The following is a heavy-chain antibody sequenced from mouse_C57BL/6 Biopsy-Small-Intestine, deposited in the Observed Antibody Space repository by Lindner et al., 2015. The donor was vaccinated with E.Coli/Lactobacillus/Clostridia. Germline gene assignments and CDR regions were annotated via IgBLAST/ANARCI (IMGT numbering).Heavy chain of an antibody. CDR1: GYTFTGYW. D-gene: IGHD1-1*01. Sequence: VQLQESGAELMKPGASVTLSCKATGYTFTGYWIEWVKQRPGHGLEWIGDILPGSDTTDYNEKFRGKATFTADTSSNTAYIQLSSLTTEDSAIYFTVTSWGERLSYYWGQGTTLTVSS. V-gene: IGHV1-9*01. CDR3: VTSWGERLSYY. CDR2: ILPGSDTT. J-gene: IGHJ2*01.